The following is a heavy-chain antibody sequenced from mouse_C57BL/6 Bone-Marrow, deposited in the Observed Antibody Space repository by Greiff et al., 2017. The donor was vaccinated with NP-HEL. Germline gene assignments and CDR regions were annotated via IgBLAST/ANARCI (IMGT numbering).Heavy chain of an antibody. CDR3: ARNTLYYGNPFDY. CDR1: GFTFSDYG. J-gene: IGHJ2*01. CDR2: ISSGSSTI. V-gene: IGHV5-17*01. Sequence: EVKLVESGGGLVKPGGSLKLSCAASGFTFSDYGMHWVRQAPEKGLEWVAYISSGSSTIYYADTVKGRFTISRDNAKNTLFLQMTSLRSEDTAMYYCARNTLYYGNPFDYWGQGTTLTVSS. D-gene: IGHD2-1*01.